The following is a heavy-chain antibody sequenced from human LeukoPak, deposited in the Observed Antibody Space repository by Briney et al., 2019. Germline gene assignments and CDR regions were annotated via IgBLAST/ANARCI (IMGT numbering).Heavy chain of an antibody. CDR3: AKGHTSLAP. J-gene: IGHJ4*02. D-gene: IGHD5-18*01. V-gene: IGHV3-7*01. CDR1: GFTFSSYM. Sequence: GGSLRLSCAASGFTFSSYMMTWVRQAPGKGLEWVASIEQDGSEKYYVDSVKGRFTISRDNAKNSLFLQMNSLRAEDTAVYYCAKGHTSLAPGGQGALVTVSS. CDR2: IEQDGSEK.